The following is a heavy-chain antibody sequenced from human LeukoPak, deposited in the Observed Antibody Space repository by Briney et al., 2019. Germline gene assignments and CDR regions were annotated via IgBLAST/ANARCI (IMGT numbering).Heavy chain of an antibody. CDR1: GFTFSSYS. J-gene: IGHJ6*03. Sequence: PGGSLRLSCAASGFTFSSYSMNWVRQAPGKGLEWVSSISSSSSYIYYADSVKGRFTISRDNAKNSLYLQMNSLRAEDTAVYYCARXPSXWVXTTXNXXMXXWGXGTTV. D-gene: IGHD2-15*01. CDR3: ARXPSXWVXTTXNXXMXX. V-gene: IGHV3-21*01. CDR2: ISSSSSYI.